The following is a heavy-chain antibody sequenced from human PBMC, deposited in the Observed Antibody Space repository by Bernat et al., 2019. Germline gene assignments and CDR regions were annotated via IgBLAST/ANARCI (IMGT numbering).Heavy chain of an antibody. V-gene: IGHV3-21*01. J-gene: IGHJ4*01. Sequence: EVQLVESGGGLVKPGGSLRLSCAASGFTFSSYSMNWVRQAPGKGLEWVSSISSSSSYIYYADSVKGRFTISRDNAKNSLYLQMNSLRAEDTAVYYCARRYSGYDATFDYWGQEPWSPSPQ. CDR1: GFTFSSYS. D-gene: IGHD5-12*01. CDR3: ARRYSGYDATFDY. CDR2: ISSSSSYI.